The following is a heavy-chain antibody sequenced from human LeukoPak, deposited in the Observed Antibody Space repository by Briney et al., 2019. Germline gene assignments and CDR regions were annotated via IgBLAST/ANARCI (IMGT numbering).Heavy chain of an antibody. CDR2: INHSGST. V-gene: IGHV4-34*01. CDR1: GGSFSGYY. J-gene: IGHJ3*02. CDR3: ARVAVVNDAFDI. Sequence: PSETLSLTCAVYGGSFSGYYWSWVRQPPGKGLEWIGEINHSGSTNYNPSLMSRVTISVDTSKNQFSLKLSSVTAADTAVYYCARVAVVNDAFDIWGQGTMVTVSS.